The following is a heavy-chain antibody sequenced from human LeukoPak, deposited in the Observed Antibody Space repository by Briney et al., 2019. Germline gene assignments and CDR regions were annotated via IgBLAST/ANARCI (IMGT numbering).Heavy chain of an antibody. CDR2: LNPDSGFT. CDR3: ATDRHTSGWTPFQH. V-gene: IGHV1-2*02. Sequence: ASVKVSCKTSGYTFNLKYIHWVRQAPGQGLEWMGWLNPDSGFTKNAQKFQGRVTLTRDTSIDTAYMELSSLRSDDTAAYYCATDRHTSGWTPFQHWGQGTLVTVSS. CDR1: GYTFNLKY. D-gene: IGHD6-19*01. J-gene: IGHJ1*01.